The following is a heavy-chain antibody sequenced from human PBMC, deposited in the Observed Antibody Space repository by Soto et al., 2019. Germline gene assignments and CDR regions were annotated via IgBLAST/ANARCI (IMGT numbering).Heavy chain of an antibody. Sequence: QLQLQESGPGLVKPSETLSLTCTVSGGSISSSSYYWGWIRQPPGKGLEWIGSIYYSGRTYCHPSLKSRVTISVDTSKNQFSLKLSSVTAADTAVYYCARHTPAISISDHWGQGTLVTVSS. CDR2: IYYSGRT. D-gene: IGHD2-15*01. J-gene: IGHJ4*02. V-gene: IGHV4-39*01. CDR3: ARHTPAISISDH. CDR1: GGSISSSSYY.